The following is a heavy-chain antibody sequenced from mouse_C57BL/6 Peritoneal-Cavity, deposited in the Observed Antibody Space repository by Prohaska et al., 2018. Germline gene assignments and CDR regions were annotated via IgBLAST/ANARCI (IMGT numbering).Heavy chain of an antibody. CDR2: IDPETGGT. CDR3: TSGVYYVH. Sequence: GAELVRPGASVTLSCKASGYTFTDYEMHWVKQTPVHGLEWIGAIDPETGGTAYNQKFKGKAILTADKSSSTAYMKLRSLTSEDAAVYYCTSGVYYVHWGQGTTLTVSS. D-gene: IGHD2-1*01. J-gene: IGHJ2*01. V-gene: IGHV1-15*01. CDR1: GYTFTDYE.